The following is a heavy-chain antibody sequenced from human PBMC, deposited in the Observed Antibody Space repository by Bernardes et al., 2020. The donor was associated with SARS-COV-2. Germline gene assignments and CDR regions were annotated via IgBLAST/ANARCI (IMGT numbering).Heavy chain of an antibody. CDR2: VYMNGIT. Sequence: SETLSLTCTVSGGSISDGRYYYNWVRQPAGKGLEWIGRVYMNGITNYNGFLRRRVTISADKSKNQFSLNLSSVTAADTALYYGARSYGRLIRGATLDYWGQGALVIVSS. CDR3: ARSYGRLIRGATLDY. J-gene: IGHJ4*02. CDR1: GGSISDGRYY. V-gene: IGHV4-61*02. D-gene: IGHD1-26*01.